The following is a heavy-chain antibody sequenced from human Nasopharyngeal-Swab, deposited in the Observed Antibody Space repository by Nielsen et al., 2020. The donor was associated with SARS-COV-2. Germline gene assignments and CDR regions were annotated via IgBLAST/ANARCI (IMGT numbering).Heavy chain of an antibody. D-gene: IGHD5-18*01. CDR1: GFNFRSYS. CDR3: AREGSYGPVSYMDV. J-gene: IGHJ6*03. V-gene: IGHV3-21*01. CDR2: ISRSSSYI. Sequence: GESLKISCAASGFNFRSYSMNWVRQAPGKGLEWVSSISRSSSYIYYADSVKGRFTISRDNAKNSLYLQMNSLRAEDTAVYYCAREGSYGPVSYMDVWGKGTTVTVSS.